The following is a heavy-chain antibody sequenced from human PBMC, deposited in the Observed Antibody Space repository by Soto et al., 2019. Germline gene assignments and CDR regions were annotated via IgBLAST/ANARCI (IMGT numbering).Heavy chain of an antibody. V-gene: IGHV3-13*01. CDR1: GFTFSGFD. CDR2: IGTAGDT. CDR3: AKSQEIGTHFFDS. J-gene: IGHJ4*02. Sequence: GGSLRLSCEASGFTFSGFDMHWVRQPTGKGLEWVSSIGTAGDTYYAVSVKGRFTISRDNAKNSSSLQMNSLRAGDMAVYFCAKSQEIGTHFFDSWGQGTQVTVSS. D-gene: IGHD6-13*01.